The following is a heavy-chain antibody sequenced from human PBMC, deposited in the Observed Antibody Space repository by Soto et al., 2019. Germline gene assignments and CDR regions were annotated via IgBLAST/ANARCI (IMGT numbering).Heavy chain of an antibody. CDR2: IYYSGST. V-gene: IGHV4-59*08. CDR1: GGSISSYY. Sequence: SETLSLTCTVSGGSISSYYWSWIRQPPGKGLEWIGYIYYSGSTNYNPSLKSRVTISVDTSKNQFSLKLSSVTAADTAVYYCARLSEWLAFDYWGQGTLVTVSS. CDR3: ARLSEWLAFDY. D-gene: IGHD6-19*01. J-gene: IGHJ4*02.